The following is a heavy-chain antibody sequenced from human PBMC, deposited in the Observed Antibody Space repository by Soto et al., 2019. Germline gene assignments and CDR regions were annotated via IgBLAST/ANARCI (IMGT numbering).Heavy chain of an antibody. CDR1: GGSIRNGDYY. V-gene: IGHV4-61*08. D-gene: IGHD3-3*01. CDR2: IYYSGST. J-gene: IGHJ5*02. Sequence: SETLSLTCTVSGGSIRNGDYYWSWIRQAPVKGLEWIGYIYYSGSTNNNPSLKSRVSVSIDTSKNQFSLKLSSVTAADTAVYYCARGIGFWSGYYIHNWFDPWGQGTLVTVSS. CDR3: ARGIGFWSGYYIHNWFDP.